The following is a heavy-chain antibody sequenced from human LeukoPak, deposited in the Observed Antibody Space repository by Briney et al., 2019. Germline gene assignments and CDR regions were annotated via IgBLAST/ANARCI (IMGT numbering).Heavy chain of an antibody. J-gene: IGHJ4*02. V-gene: IGHV3-23*01. D-gene: IGHD1-14*01. CDR3: ATDVTGGAISF. CDR2: ITSSGGST. CDR1: GFTFSTYA. Sequence: PGGSLRLSCAASGFTFSTYAMSWVRQAPGKGLEWVSIITSSGGSTNYADSVKGRFTISRDNSKNTLYLQMNSLKPDDTAVYYCATDVTGGAISFWGQGALVTASS.